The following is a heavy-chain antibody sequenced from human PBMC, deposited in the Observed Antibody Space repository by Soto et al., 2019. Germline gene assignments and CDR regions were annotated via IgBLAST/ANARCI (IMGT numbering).Heavy chain of an antibody. J-gene: IGHJ4*02. Sequence: GGSLRLSCAASGFTFSSYNMNWVRQAPGKGLEWVSFITSSSKTIYYADSVKGRFTISRDNAKNSLYLQMNSLRDDDAAVYYCASAGYSSSWPYFDYWGQGTLVTVSS. D-gene: IGHD6-13*01. CDR1: GFTFSSYN. V-gene: IGHV3-48*02. CDR3: ASAGYSSSWPYFDY. CDR2: ITSSSKTI.